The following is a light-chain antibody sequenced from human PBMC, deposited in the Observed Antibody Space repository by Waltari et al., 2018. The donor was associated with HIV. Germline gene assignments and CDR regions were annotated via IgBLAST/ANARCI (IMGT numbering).Light chain of an antibody. CDR1: RSVSSNY. CDR3: QQYGTSPYT. V-gene: IGKV3-20*01. Sequence: ENVLTQSPGTLSLSPGERATLSCRASRSVSSNYLTWYQQRSGQAPRLLSYAASTRATAIPDRFSGSGSGTDFTLTISRLEPEDFAVYYCQQYGTSPYTVGQGTKVEI. J-gene: IGKJ2*01. CDR2: AAS.